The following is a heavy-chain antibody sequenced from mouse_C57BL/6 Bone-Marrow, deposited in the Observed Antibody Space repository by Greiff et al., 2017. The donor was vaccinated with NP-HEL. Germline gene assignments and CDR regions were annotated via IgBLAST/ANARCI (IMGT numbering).Heavy chain of an antibody. J-gene: IGHJ1*03. CDR2: ISYSGST. D-gene: IGHD1-1*01. CDR3: ARRITTVVATDWYFDV. CDR1: GYSITSDY. V-gene: IGHV3-8*01. Sequence: VQLKESGPGLAKPSQTLSLTCSVTGYSITSDYWNWIRKFPGNKLEYMGYISYSGSTYYNLSLKSRISITRDTSKNQYYLQLNSVTTEDTATYYCARRITTVVATDWYFDVWGTGTTVTVSS.